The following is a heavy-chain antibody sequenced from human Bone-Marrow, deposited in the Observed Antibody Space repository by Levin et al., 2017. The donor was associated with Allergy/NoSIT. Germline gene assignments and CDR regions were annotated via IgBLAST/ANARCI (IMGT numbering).Heavy chain of an antibody. D-gene: IGHD2-2*01. CDR2: ISAYNGNT. Sequence: GESLKISCKASGYTFTSYGISWVRQAPGQGLEWMGWISAYNGNTNYAQKLQGRVTMTTDTSTSTAYMELRSLRSDDTAVYYCARDLGVVVVPAAMIWFDPWGQGTLVTVSS. CDR1: GYTFTSYG. V-gene: IGHV1-18*01. J-gene: IGHJ5*02. CDR3: ARDLGVVVVPAAMIWFDP.